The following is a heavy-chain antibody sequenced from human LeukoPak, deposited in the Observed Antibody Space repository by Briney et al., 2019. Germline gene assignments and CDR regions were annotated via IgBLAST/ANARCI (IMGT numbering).Heavy chain of an antibody. Sequence: PGGSLRLSXAASGFTFSDYYMSWIRQAPGKGLEWVSYISSSGSTIHYADSVKGRFTISRDNAKNSLYLQMNSLRAEDTAVYYCAREGTNYYGSGSFDYWGQGTLVTVSS. V-gene: IGHV3-11*04. CDR3: AREGTNYYGSGSFDY. CDR2: ISSSGSTI. CDR1: GFTFSDYY. D-gene: IGHD3-10*01. J-gene: IGHJ4*02.